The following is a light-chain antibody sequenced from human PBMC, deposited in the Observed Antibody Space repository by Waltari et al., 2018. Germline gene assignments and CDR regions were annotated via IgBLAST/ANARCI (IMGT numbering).Light chain of an antibody. J-gene: IGKJ3*01. CDR3: QHYGSSLFT. V-gene: IGKV3-20*01. CDR1: QSVSTIH. Sequence: IVLTQSPGTLSLSPGERATLSCRASQSVSTIHLTWYQQKPGQAPRLLIYGSASRAAGIPDRFSGSGYVRDFTLTISRLEREDFAVYYCQHYGSSLFTFGPGTKVESK. CDR2: GSA.